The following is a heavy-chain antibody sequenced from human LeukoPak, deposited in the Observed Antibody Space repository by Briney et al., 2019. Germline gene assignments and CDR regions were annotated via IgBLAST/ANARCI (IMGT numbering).Heavy chain of an antibody. Sequence: PGGSLRLSCAASGFTFSSYSMNWVRQAPGKGLEWVSSISSSSSYIYYADSVKGRFTISRDNSKNTLYLQMNSLRAEDTAVYYCAKATYYYDSSGYKYLDAFDIWGQGTMVTVSS. J-gene: IGHJ3*02. D-gene: IGHD3-22*01. CDR3: AKATYYYDSSGYKYLDAFDI. V-gene: IGHV3-21*01. CDR1: GFTFSSYS. CDR2: ISSSSSYI.